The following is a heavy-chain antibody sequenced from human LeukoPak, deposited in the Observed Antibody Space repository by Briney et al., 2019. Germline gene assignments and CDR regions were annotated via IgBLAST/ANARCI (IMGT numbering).Heavy chain of an antibody. CDR3: AKDGFLLWRGAFDI. CDR2: ISGSGGST. J-gene: IGHJ3*02. CDR1: GFTFSSYA. Sequence: GSLRLSCAASGFTFSSYAMSWVRQAPGKGLEWVSAISGSGGSTYYTDSVKGRFTISRDNSKNTLWLQMNSLRAEDTAVYYCAKDGFLLWRGAFDIWGQGTIVSVSS. V-gene: IGHV3-23*01. D-gene: IGHD2-21*01.